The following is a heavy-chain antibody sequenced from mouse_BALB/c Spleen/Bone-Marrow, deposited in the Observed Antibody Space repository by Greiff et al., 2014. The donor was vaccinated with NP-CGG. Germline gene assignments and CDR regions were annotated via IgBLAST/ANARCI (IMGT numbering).Heavy chain of an antibody. CDR1: GYSFTGYT. CDR2: INPYSGGT. CDR3: ARQGRYYGYSYALDY. Sequence: EVQLQQSGPELVKPGTSMKISCKASGYSFTGYTMNWVKQGHGKNLEWIGLINPYSGGTTYNQKFKVKATLTVDKSSSTAYMELLSLTSEDSAVYYCARQGRYYGYSYALDYWGQGTSVTVSS. V-gene: IGHV1-18*01. J-gene: IGHJ4*01. D-gene: IGHD1-2*01.